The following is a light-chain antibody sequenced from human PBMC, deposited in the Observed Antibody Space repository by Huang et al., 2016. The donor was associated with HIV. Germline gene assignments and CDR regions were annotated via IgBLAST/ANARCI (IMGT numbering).Light chain of an antibody. CDR3: QQYNNWPPLT. CDR1: HSVSSN. V-gene: IGKV3-15*01. CDR2: SAA. Sequence: EIVMTQSPAPLSVSPGERATISCRASHSVSSNVAWYQQNPGQAPRLLIYSAATRATCIPARFISSRSGTEFTLTISSLQSEDFAVYYCQQYNNWPPLTFGGGTKVEIK. J-gene: IGKJ4*01.